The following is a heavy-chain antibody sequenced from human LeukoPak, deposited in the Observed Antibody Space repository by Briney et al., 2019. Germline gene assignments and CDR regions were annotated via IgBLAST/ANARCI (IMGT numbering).Heavy chain of an antibody. CDR1: GGTFSSYA. CDR3: ARASYCSSTSCYAPVFG. CDR2: IIPIFGTP. J-gene: IGHJ4*02. Sequence: SVKVSCKASGGTFSSYAIGWVRQAPGQGLEWMGGIIPIFGTPNYAQKFQGRVTITADESTSTAYMELSSLRSEDTAVYYCARASYCSSTSCYAPVFGWGQGTLVTVSS. D-gene: IGHD2-2*01. V-gene: IGHV1-69*13.